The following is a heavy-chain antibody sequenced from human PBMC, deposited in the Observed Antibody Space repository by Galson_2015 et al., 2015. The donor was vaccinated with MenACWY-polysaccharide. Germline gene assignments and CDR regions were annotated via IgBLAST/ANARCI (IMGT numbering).Heavy chain of an antibody. CDR3: ANERAVDHFFDT. J-gene: IGHJ4*02. CDR2: VSRDGSSQ. D-gene: IGHD6-19*01. Sequence: SLRLSCAASGFIFSSSGMHWVRQAPGKGLEWLAIVSRDGSSQFYAESVKGRFTVSRDNSKDTLYLQMNSLRVEDTAMYYCANERAVDHFFDTWGPGTLVTVSS. V-gene: IGHV3-30*18. CDR1: GFIFSSSG.